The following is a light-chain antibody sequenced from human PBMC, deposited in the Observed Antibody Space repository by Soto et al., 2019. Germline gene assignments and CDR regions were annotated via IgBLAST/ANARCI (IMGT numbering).Light chain of an antibody. CDR2: PAS. J-gene: IGKJ4*01. CDR3: QQTYSTLVS. Sequence: DIQMTQSPPSLSSSVGDRVTITCRASQTIRTYLHWYQQKPGKAPNLLIYPASNLQSGVPSRFSGSGSGTDFTLTISSLQPEDSGTYYCQQTYSTLVSFGGGTKVDIK. CDR1: QTIRTY. V-gene: IGKV1-39*01.